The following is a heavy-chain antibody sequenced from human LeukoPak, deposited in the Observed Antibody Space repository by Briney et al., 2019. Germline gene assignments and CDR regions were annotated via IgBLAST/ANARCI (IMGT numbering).Heavy chain of an antibody. CDR1: GYTFTGHY. CDR3: AREVGVDYATGFPVYMDV. Sequence: ASVKVSCKASGYTFTGHYMHWVRQAPGQGLEWMGWINPNSGGTNYAQKFQGRVTLTRDTSINTVQMQLSGLRSEDTAVYYCAREVGVDYATGFPVYMDVWGRGTTVTVSS. CDR2: INPNSGGT. D-gene: IGHD3-3*01. V-gene: IGHV1-2*02. J-gene: IGHJ6*03.